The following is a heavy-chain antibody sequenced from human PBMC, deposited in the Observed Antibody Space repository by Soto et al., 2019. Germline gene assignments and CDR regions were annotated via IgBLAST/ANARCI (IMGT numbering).Heavy chain of an antibody. V-gene: IGHV4-34*01. Sequence: PSETLSLTCAVYGGSFSGYYWSWIRQPPGKGLEWIGEINHSGSTNYNPSLKSRVTISVDTSKNQFSLKLSSVTAADTAVYYCARRDSSTSSLDYWGQGTLVNVFS. D-gene: IGHD2-2*01. CDR1: GGSFSGYY. CDR2: INHSGST. J-gene: IGHJ4*02. CDR3: ARRDSSTSSLDY.